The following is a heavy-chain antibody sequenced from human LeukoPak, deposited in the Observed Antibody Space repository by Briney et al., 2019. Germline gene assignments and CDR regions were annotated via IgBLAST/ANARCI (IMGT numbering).Heavy chain of an antibody. CDR2: IIPIFGTA. CDR1: GGTFSSYA. J-gene: IGHJ4*02. CDR3: ATSYSGSYTTDY. V-gene: IGHV1-69*05. Sequence: SVKVSCKASGGTFSSYAISCVRQAPGQGLEWMGSIIPIFGTANDAQKFPGRVTITTEESRSTAYMELSSLRSEDTAVYYCATSYSGSYTTDYWGQGTLVTVSS. D-gene: IGHD1-26*01.